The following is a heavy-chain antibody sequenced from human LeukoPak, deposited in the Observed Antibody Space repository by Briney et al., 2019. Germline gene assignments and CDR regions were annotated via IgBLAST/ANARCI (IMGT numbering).Heavy chain of an antibody. V-gene: IGHV3-7*05. CDR1: GFIVSSSY. J-gene: IGHJ6*02. CDR2: IKQDGSEK. D-gene: IGHD2/OR15-2a*01. Sequence: GGSLRLSCAASGFIVSSSYMSWVRQAPGKGLEWVANIKQDGSEKYYVDSVKGRFTISRDNAKNSLYLQMNSLRAEDTAVYYCARDFYGPYYYYGMDVWGQGTTVTVSS. CDR3: ARDFYGPYYYYGMDV.